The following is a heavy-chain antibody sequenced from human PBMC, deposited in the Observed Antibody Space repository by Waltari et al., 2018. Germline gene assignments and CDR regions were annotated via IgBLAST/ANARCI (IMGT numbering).Heavy chain of an antibody. D-gene: IGHD6-13*01. CDR1: GFHFRDYY. Sequence: QKQMVESGGGLVKPGGSLTLTCSASGFHFRDYYMTWVRQAPGKGLEWIASISSFATTIDYADSLKGRFTISRDNANSSVYLQIVSLRPDDTAVYYCARGRQQLIPWGQGTLVTVSS. V-gene: IGHV3-11*01. CDR2: ISSFATTI. CDR3: ARGRQQLIP. J-gene: IGHJ5*02.